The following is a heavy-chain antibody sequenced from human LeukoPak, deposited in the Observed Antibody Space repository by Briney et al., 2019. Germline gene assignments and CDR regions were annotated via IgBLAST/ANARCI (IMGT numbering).Heavy chain of an antibody. D-gene: IGHD4-17*01. CDR3: ARRRWGDYGNYFDY. CDR1: GGSISSSSYY. Sequence: KSSETLSLTCTVSGGSISSSSYYWGWIRQPPRKGLEWIGSIYYSGSTNYNPSLKSRVTISVDTSKNQFSLKLSSVTAADTAVYYCARRRWGDYGNYFDYWGQGTLVTVSS. J-gene: IGHJ4*02. CDR2: IYYSGST. V-gene: IGHV4-39*07.